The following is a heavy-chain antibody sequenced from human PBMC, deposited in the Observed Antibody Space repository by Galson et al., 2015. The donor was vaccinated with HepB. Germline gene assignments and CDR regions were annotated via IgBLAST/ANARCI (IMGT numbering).Heavy chain of an antibody. CDR1: GFTFSSYA. CDR2: ISGSAVGT. Sequence: SLRLSCAASGFTFSSYAMSWVRQAPGKGLEWVSIISGSAVGTYYADSVKGRFTISRDSSKNTLYLQMNSLRAEDTAVYYCARDLGYSYGYSCFDNWGQGTPVTVSS. D-gene: IGHD5-18*01. CDR3: ARDLGYSYGYSCFDN. V-gene: IGHV3-23*01. J-gene: IGHJ4*02.